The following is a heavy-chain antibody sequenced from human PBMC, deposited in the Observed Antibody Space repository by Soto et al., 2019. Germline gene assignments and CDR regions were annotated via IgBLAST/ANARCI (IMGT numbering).Heavy chain of an antibody. CDR3: AKDLGDSSADDGADY. J-gene: IGHJ4*02. V-gene: IGHV3-30*18. D-gene: IGHD6-25*01. CDR2: ISSDGSNE. Sequence: QVQPVESGGGVVQPGRSLRLSCAASGFTFSTYDMHWVRQAPGKGLEWVAVISSDGSNEYYADSVKGRFTISRDNSKNTLYVQMNSLRAEDTAVYYCAKDLGDSSADDGADYWGQGTLVTVSS. CDR1: GFTFSTYD.